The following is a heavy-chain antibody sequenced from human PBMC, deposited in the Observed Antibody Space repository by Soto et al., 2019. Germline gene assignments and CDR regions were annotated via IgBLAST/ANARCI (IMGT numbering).Heavy chain of an antibody. CDR1: GYTFTSYY. Sequence: QVQLVQSGAEVKKPGASVKVSCKASGYTFTSYYMHWVRQAPGQGLEWMGIINPSGGSTSYAQKFQGRVTMTRDTSTSTVYMGLSSLRSEDTAVYYCARFYSSGSSWPYGMDVWGQGTTVTVSS. J-gene: IGHJ6*02. D-gene: IGHD3-22*01. CDR3: ARFYSSGSSWPYGMDV. V-gene: IGHV1-46*01. CDR2: INPSGGST.